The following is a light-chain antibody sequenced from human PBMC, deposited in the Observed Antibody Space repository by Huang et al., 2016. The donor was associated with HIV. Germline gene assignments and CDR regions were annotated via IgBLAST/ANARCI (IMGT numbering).Light chain of an antibody. CDR3: QRLDNYPLT. Sequence: ATQLTQFPPSLSASIGDRVTISCRASQDVSTSLAWYQQRPGKAPKLLIYDASTLQTGAPSRFRGFGSGTAFSLTISGLQAEDFATYYCQRLDNYPLTFGPGTTVDV. V-gene: IGKV1D-13*01. CDR1: QDVSTS. CDR2: DAS. J-gene: IGKJ3*01.